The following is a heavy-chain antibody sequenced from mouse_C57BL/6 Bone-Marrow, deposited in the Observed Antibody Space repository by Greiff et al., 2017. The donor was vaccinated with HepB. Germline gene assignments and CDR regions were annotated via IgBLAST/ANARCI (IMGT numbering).Heavy chain of an antibody. D-gene: IGHD2-2*01. CDR1: GYTFTSYW. CDR3: ARSTMVPYYFDY. J-gene: IGHJ2*01. V-gene: IGHV1-50*01. Sequence: VQLQQPGAELVKPGASVKLSCKASGYTFTSYWMQWVKQRPGQGLEWIGEIDPSDSYTNYNQKFKGKATLTVDTSSSTAYMQLSSLTSEDSAVYYCARSTMVPYYFDYWGQGTTLTVSS. CDR2: IDPSDSYT.